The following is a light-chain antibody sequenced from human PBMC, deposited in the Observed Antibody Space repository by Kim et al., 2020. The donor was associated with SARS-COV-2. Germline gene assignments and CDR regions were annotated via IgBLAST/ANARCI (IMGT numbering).Light chain of an antibody. Sequence: QSVLTQSPSASATPGQRVTISCSGSSSNIGPNYVYWYQQLPGTAPKLLIYNNDERPSGVPDRFSGSKSGTSASLAISGLRSEDEADYYCAAWDDSLNGWVFGGGTKVTVL. CDR3: AAWDDSLNGWV. CDR1: SSNIGPNY. J-gene: IGLJ3*02. CDR2: NND. V-gene: IGLV1-47*02.